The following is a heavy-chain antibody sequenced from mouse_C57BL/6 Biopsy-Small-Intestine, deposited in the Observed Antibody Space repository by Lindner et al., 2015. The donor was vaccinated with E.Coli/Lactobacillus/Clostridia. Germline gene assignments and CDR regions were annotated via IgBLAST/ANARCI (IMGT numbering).Heavy chain of an antibody. V-gene: IGHV1-63*01. D-gene: IGHD1-1*01. CDR2: IYPGGGYT. Sequence: VQLQESGAELVRPGTSVEMSCKASGYTFTNYWIGWAKQRPGHGLEWIGDIYPGGGYTNYNEKFKGKATLTADKSSSTAYMQFSSLTSEDSAIYYCARSHYGSSFDYWGQGTTLTVSS. CDR3: ARSHYGSSFDY. J-gene: IGHJ2*01. CDR1: GYTFTNYW.